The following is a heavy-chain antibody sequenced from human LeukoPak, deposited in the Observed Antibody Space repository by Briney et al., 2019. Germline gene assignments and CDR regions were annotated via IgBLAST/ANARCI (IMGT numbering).Heavy chain of an antibody. CDR1: GYTFTSYG. Sequence: ASVKVSCTASGYTFTSYGISWVRQAPGQGLEWMGWISAYNGNTNYAQKLQGRVTMTTDTSTSTAYMELRSLRSDDTAVYYCARDGNDYYDSSGYYIWGQGTMVTVSS. V-gene: IGHV1-18*01. D-gene: IGHD3-22*01. J-gene: IGHJ3*02. CDR2: ISAYNGNT. CDR3: ARDGNDYYDSSGYYI.